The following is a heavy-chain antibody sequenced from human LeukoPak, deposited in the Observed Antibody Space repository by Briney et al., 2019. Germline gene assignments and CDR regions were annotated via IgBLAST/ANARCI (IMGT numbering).Heavy chain of an antibody. V-gene: IGHV3-30*18. CDR1: GFTFSSYG. Sequence: GGSLRLSCAASGFTFSSYGMHWVRQAPGKGLEWVAVISYDGSNKYYADSVKGRFTISRDNSKNTLYLQMNSLRAEDTAVYYCAKHTLGLWFGELRGEAYFDYWGQGTLVTVSS. J-gene: IGHJ4*02. CDR2: ISYDGSNK. D-gene: IGHD3-10*01. CDR3: AKHTLGLWFGELRGEAYFDY.